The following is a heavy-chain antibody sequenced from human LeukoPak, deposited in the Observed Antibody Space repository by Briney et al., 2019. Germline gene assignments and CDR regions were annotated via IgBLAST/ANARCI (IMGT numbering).Heavy chain of an antibody. CDR2: IYTSGST. V-gene: IGHV4-4*07. CDR3: ARDPGIVAAGLLDY. Sequence: SETLSLTCTVSGGSISSYYWSWIRQPAGKGLEWIGRIYTSGSTNYNPSLKSRVTISVDKSKNQFSLKLSSVTAADTAVYYCARDPGIVAAGLLDYWGQGTLVTVSS. D-gene: IGHD6-13*01. J-gene: IGHJ4*02. CDR1: GGSISSYY.